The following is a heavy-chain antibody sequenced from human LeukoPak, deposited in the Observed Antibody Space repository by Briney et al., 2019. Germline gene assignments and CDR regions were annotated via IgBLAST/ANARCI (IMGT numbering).Heavy chain of an antibody. Sequence: ASVKVSCKASGGTFSSYAMSWVRQAPGQGLEWMGGIIPIFGTANYAQKFQGRVTITTDESTSTAYMELSSLRSEDTAVYYCARDPTGDGDAFDIWGQGTMVTVSS. V-gene: IGHV1-69*05. CDR1: GGTFSSYA. D-gene: IGHD7-27*01. CDR3: ARDPTGDGDAFDI. CDR2: IIPIFGTA. J-gene: IGHJ3*02.